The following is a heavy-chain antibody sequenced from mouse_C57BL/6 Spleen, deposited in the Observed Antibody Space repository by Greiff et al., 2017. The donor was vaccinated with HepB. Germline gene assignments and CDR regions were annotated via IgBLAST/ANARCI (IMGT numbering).Heavy chain of an antibody. D-gene: IGHD3-2*02. Sequence: EVQLQQSGPELVKPGASVKISCKASGYTFTDYYMNWVKQSHGKSLEWIGDINPNNGGTSYNQKFKGKATLTVDKSSSTAYMEHRSLTSEDSAVYYCARLDSSGLYYYAMDYWGQGTSVTVSS. CDR3: ARLDSSGLYYYAMDY. J-gene: IGHJ4*01. CDR2: INPNNGGT. V-gene: IGHV1-26*01. CDR1: GYTFTDYY.